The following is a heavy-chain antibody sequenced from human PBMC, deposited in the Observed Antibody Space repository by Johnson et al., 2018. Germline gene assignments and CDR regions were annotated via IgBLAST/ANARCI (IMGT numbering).Heavy chain of an antibody. CDR3: ASHEGLAAAGKVCDY. Sequence: VQLVQSGGGLVQRGGSLRLSCAASEFSFSDHYMEWVRQAPGKGLEWVGRSRNKANSYTTEYAAAVRGRLTISRDDSKNSLYLQMTDLKTEETAVYYCASHEGLAAAGKVCDYWGQGVLVTVSS. CDR1: EFSFSDHY. D-gene: IGHD6-13*01. CDR2: SRNKANSYTT. V-gene: IGHV3-72*01. J-gene: IGHJ4*02.